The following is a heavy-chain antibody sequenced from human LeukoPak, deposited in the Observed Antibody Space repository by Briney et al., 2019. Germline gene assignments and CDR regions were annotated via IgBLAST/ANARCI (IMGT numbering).Heavy chain of an antibody. J-gene: IGHJ5*02. V-gene: IGHV3-21*01. Sequence: GGSLRLSCAASGFTFSSYSMNWVRQAPGKGLEWVSSISSSSYIYYADSVKGRFTISRDNAKNSLYLQMDSLRAEDTAVYYCARNFLGYYNWFDPWGQGTLVTVSS. CDR2: ISSSSYI. D-gene: IGHD3-3*01. CDR1: GFTFSSYS. CDR3: ARNFLGYYNWFDP.